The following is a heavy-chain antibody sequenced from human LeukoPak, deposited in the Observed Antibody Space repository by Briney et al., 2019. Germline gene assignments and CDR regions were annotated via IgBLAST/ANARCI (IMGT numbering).Heavy chain of an antibody. D-gene: IGHD3-22*01. CDR1: GFTFSSYA. V-gene: IGHV3-30*18. J-gene: IGHJ4*02. CDR3: AKDPGYDSSGYYPVPFDY. Sequence: GGSLRLSCAASGFTFSSYAMSWARQAPGKGLEWVALISYDGSNKYYADSVKGRFTISRDHSKNTLYLQMNSLRAEDTAVYYCAKDPGYDSSGYYPVPFDYWGQGTLVTVSS. CDR2: ISYDGSNK.